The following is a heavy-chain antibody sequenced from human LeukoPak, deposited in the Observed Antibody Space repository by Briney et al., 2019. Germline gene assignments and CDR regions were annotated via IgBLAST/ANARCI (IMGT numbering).Heavy chain of an antibody. V-gene: IGHV4-59*12. CDR1: GGSISSYY. CDR2: IYYSGST. CDR3: AREPDSSGYGDY. Sequence: SETLSLTCTVSGGSISSYYWSWIRQPPGKGLEWIGYIYYSGSTNYNPSLKSRVTISVGTSKNQFSLKLSSVTAADTAVYYCAREPDSSGYGDYWGQGTLVTVSS. J-gene: IGHJ4*02. D-gene: IGHD3-22*01.